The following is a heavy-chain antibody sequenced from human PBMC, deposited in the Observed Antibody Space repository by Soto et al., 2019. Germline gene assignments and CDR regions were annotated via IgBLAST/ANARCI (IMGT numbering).Heavy chain of an antibody. J-gene: IGHJ4*02. CDR2: INHSGST. CDR1: GGSFSGYY. D-gene: IGHD2-2*01. V-gene: IGHV4-34*01. CDR3: ARGRRSSGGIVVVPAAPYYFDY. Sequence: ETLSLTCAVYGGSFSGYYWSWIRQPPGKGLEWIGEINHSGSTNYNPSLKSRVTISVDTSKNQFSLKLSSVTAADTAVYYCARGRRSSGGIVVVPAAPYYFDYWGQGTLVTVSS.